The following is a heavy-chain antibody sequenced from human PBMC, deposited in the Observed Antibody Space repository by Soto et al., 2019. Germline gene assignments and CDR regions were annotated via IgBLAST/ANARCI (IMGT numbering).Heavy chain of an antibody. V-gene: IGHV1-69*01. CDR1: GGTFSSYA. D-gene: IGHD6-19*01. CDR2: IIPIFGTA. CDR3: AREYSSGNFDY. J-gene: IGHJ4*02. Sequence: QVQLVQSGAEVKKPGSSVKVSCTASGGTFSSYAISWVRQAPGQGLEWMGGIIPIFGTANYAQKFQGRVTITADESTSTAYMELSSLRSEDRAVYYCAREYSSGNFDYWGQGTLVTVSS.